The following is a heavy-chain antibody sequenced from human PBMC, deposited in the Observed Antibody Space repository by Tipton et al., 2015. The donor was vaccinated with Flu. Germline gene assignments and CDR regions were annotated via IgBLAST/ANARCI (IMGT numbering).Heavy chain of an antibody. CDR1: GGPFSGYY. J-gene: IGHJ4*02. V-gene: IGHV4-34*01. D-gene: IGHD3-3*01. Sequence: TLSLTCAVYGGPFSGYYWSWIRQPPGKGLEWIGEINHSGSTNYNPSLKSRVTISVDTSKSQFSLKLSSVTAADTAVYYCARGPRITIFGVVISRNFDYWGQGTLVTVSS. CDR2: INHSGST. CDR3: ARGPRITIFGVVISRNFDY.